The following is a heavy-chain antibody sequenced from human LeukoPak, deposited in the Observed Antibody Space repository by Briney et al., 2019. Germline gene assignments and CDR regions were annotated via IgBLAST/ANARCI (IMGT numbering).Heavy chain of an antibody. CDR3: ARGPDGGPYYFDY. Sequence: SVKVSCKASGGTFSSYAISWVRQAPGQGLEWMGRIIPILGIANYAQKFQGRVTITADKSTSTAYMELSSLRSEDTAVYYCARGPDGGPYYFDYWGQGTLVTVSS. CDR1: GGTFSSYA. J-gene: IGHJ4*02. V-gene: IGHV1-69*04. D-gene: IGHD4-23*01. CDR2: IIPILGIA.